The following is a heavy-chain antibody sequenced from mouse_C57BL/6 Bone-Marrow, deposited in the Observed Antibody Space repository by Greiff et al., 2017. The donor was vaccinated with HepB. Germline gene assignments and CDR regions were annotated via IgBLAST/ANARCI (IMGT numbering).Heavy chain of an antibody. J-gene: IGHJ3*01. Sequence: QVQLKESGAELVRPGASVTLSCKASGYTFTDYEMHWVKQTPVHGLEWIGAIDPETGGTAYNQKFKGKAILTADKSSSTAYMELRSLTSEDSAVYYCCWFAYWGQGTLVTVSA. CDR2: IDPETGGT. V-gene: IGHV1-15*01. CDR3: CWFAY. CDR1: GYTFTDYE.